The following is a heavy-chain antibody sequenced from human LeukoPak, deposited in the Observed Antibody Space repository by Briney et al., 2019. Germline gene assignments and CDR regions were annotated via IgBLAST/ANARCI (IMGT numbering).Heavy chain of an antibody. D-gene: IGHD3-16*01. CDR1: GFTFSSYA. CDR2: ISGTGGST. J-gene: IGHJ4*02. Sequence: GGALRLSCAASGFTFSSYAMSWVRQAPGRGLEWVSVISGTGGSTYNADSVKGRLTISRDNAKNSLDLQMNSLRGEDTAVYYCAREGRRFWGQGTLVTVSS. V-gene: IGHV3-23*01. CDR3: AREGRRF.